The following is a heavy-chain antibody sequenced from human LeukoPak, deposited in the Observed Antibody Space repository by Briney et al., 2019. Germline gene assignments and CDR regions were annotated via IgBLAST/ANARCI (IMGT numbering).Heavy chain of an antibody. CDR3: ARAHRAPVELYYYYGMDV. D-gene: IGHD3-10*01. J-gene: IGHJ6*02. V-gene: IGHV3-66*01. CDR1: GFTVSSNY. CDR2: IYSGGST. Sequence: GGSLRLSCAASGFTVSSNYMSWVRQAPGKGLEWVSVIYSGGSTYYADSVKGRFTISRDNSKNTLYLQMNSLRAEDTAVYYCARAHRAPVELYYYYGMDVWGQGTTVTVSS.